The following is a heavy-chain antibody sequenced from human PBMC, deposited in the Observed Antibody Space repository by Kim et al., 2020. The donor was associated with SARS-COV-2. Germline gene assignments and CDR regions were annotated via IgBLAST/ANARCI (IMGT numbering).Heavy chain of an antibody. J-gene: IGHJ4*02. CDR3: AKEPLAGATGVYFDY. Sequence: GGSLRLSCAASGFTLDDYAMHWVRQAPGKGLEWVSGISWNSGSIGYADSVKGRFTISRDNAKNSLYLQMNSLRAEDTALYYCAKEPLAGATGVYFDYWGQGTLVTVSS. CDR1: GFTLDDYA. D-gene: IGHD1-26*01. V-gene: IGHV3-9*01. CDR2: ISWNSGSI.